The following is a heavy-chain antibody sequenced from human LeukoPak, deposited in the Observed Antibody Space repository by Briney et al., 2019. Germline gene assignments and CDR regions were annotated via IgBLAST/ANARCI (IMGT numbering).Heavy chain of an antibody. Sequence: GGSLRLSCATTGFTFSNYWMNWVRQAPGKGLEWVAIVNTDGSEKPYVDSVRGRFIVSRDNAKNSLYLQITSLRGDDTALYYCARSDQGPEEWGQGTLVTVSS. CDR3: ARSDQGPEE. J-gene: IGHJ4*02. CDR2: VNTDGSEK. D-gene: IGHD2-2*01. V-gene: IGHV3-7*01. CDR1: GFTFSNYW.